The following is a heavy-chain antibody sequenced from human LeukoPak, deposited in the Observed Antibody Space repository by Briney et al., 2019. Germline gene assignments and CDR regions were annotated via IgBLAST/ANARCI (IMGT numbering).Heavy chain of an antibody. D-gene: IGHD1-26*01. CDR3: ARDPYSGNYGDYYYYYMDV. J-gene: IGHJ6*03. CDR1: GFTFNTYN. V-gene: IGHV3-21*01. Sequence: GGSLRLSCVASGFTFNTYNMNWVRQAPGKGLEWVSSITSSSSYIYYADSVKGRFTISRDKAKSSLYLQMNSLRDEDTAVYYCARDPYSGNYGDYYYYYMDVWGKGTTVTISS. CDR2: ITSSSSYI.